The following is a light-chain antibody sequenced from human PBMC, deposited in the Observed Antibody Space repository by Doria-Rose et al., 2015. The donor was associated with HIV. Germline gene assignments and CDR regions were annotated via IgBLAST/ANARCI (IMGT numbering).Light chain of an antibody. CDR2: AAS. Sequence: ITHSPSSLSASIGDRVTITCRASQTVSTYLNWFQQEPGKAPKLLIYAASRLQSGVPSRFSGSGSGTDFTLTISGLQPGDFATYYCQQTYSSPPWTFGQGTKVEMK. J-gene: IGKJ1*01. CDR1: QTVSTY. CDR3: QQTYSSPPWT. V-gene: IGKV1-39*01.